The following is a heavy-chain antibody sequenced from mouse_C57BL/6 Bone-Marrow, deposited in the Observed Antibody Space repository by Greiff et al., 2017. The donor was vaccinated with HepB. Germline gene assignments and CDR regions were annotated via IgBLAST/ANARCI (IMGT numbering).Heavy chain of an antibody. CDR2: ILPGSGST. CDR3: ASPYYYGSSTGYYAMDY. CDR1: GYTFTGYW. J-gene: IGHJ4*01. Sequence: QVQLQQSGAELMKPGASVKLSCKATGYTFTGYWIEWVKQRPGHGLEWIGEILPGSGSTNYNEKFKGKATVTADTSSNTAYMQLSSLTTEDSAIYYCASPYYYGSSTGYYAMDYWGQGTSVTVSS. V-gene: IGHV1-9*01. D-gene: IGHD1-1*01.